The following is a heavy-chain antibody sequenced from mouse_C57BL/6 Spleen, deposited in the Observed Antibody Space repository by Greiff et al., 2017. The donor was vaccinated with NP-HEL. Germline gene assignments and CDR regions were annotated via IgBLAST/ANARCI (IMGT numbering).Heavy chain of an antibody. CDR1: GFSLTSYG. J-gene: IGHJ3*01. Sequence: QVQLKESGPGLVQPSQSLSITCTVSGFSLTSYGVHWVRQSPGKGLEWLGVIWSGGSTDYNAAFISRLSISKDNSKSQVFFKMNSLQADDTAIYYCARNYGSSYGGFAYRGQGTLVTVSA. CDR2: IWSGGST. D-gene: IGHD1-1*01. V-gene: IGHV2-2*01. CDR3: ARNYGSSYGGFAY.